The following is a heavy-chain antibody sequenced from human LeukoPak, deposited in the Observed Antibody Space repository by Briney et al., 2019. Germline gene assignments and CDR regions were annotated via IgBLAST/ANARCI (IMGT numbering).Heavy chain of an antibody. J-gene: IGHJ4*02. CDR3: ARDVGATTRGAFDY. D-gene: IGHD1-26*01. CDR2: ISSSSSYI. CDR1: GFTFSSYS. V-gene: IGHV3-21*01. Sequence: GGSLRLSXAASGFTFSSYSMNWVRQAPGKGLEWVSSISSSSSYIYYADSEKGRFTISRDNAKNSLYLQMNSLRAEDTAVYYCARDVGATTRGAFDYWGQGTLVTVSS.